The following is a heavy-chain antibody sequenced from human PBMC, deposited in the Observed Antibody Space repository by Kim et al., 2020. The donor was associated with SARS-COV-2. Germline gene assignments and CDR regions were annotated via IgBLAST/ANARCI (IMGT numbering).Heavy chain of an antibody. J-gene: IGHJ4*02. V-gene: IGHV1-8*01. CDR2: MNPNSGNT. CDR1: GYTFTSYD. CDR3: ARGGWPRGYHDYMRPSYYFDY. D-gene: IGHD4-4*01. Sequence: ASVKVSCKASGYTFTSYDINWVRQATGQGLEWMGWMNPNSGNTGYAQKFQGRVTMTRNTSISTAYMELSSLRSEDTAVYYCARGGWPRGYHDYMRPSYYFDYWGQGTLVTVSS.